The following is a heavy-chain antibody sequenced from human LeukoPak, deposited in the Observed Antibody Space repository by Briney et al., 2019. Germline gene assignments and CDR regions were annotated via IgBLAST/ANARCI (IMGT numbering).Heavy chain of an antibody. CDR2: IYTSGST. Sequence: SETLSLTCTVSGGSISSYYWSWIRQPAGKGLEWIGRIYTSGSTNYNPSLKSRVTMSVDTSKNQFSLKLSSVTAADTAVYYCAXXXXXXXXXXXYYXYYYYMDVWGKGTTVTVSS. J-gene: IGHJ6*03. V-gene: IGHV4-4*07. CDR1: GGSISSYY. CDR3: AXXXXXXXXXXXYYXYYYYMDV.